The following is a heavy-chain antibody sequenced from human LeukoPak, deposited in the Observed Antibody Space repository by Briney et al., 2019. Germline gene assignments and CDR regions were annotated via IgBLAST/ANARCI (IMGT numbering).Heavy chain of an antibody. CDR3: ARDHYFKIDY. D-gene: IGHD3-10*01. CDR2: IPSNDNPT. J-gene: IGHJ4*02. Sequence: SGGSLRLSCSASGFTFSNFFMSWVRQAPGKGLEWVSPIPSNDNPTNYADSVQGRFTISRDNAKNTLYLHMNDVRVEDTAVYFCARDHYFKIDYWGQGTPVTVSS. CDR1: GFTFSNFF. V-gene: IGHV3-74*01.